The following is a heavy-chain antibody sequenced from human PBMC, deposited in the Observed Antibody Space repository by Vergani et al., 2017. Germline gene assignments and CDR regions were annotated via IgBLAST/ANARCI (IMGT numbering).Heavy chain of an antibody. CDR1: GYSFTSYW. CDR3: AGPLRQLDSYYYGMDV. J-gene: IGHJ6*02. Sequence: EVPLVLCGAEVKKPGESLRISCKGSGYSFTSYWISWVRQMPGKGLEWMGRIEPSASYTNYSPSFQGHVTISADNSISTAYLQWSSLKASDTAMYYCAGPLRQLDSYYYGMDVWGQGTTVTVSS. CDR2: IEPSASYT. V-gene: IGHV5-10-1*01. D-gene: IGHD6-6*01.